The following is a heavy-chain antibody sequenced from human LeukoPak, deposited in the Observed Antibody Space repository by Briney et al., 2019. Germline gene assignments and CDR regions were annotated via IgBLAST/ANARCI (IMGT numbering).Heavy chain of an antibody. CDR3: ATTVRETHIVDP. CDR2: INPNSGGT. CDR1: GYTFTSYY. D-gene: IGHD2-21*01. V-gene: IGHV1-2*02. Sequence: AASVKVSCKASGYTFTSYYMHWVRQAPGQGLEWMGWINPNSGGTNYAQKFQGRVTMTRDTSISTAYMELSRLRSDDTAVYYCATTVRETHIVDPWGQGTLVTVSS. J-gene: IGHJ5*02.